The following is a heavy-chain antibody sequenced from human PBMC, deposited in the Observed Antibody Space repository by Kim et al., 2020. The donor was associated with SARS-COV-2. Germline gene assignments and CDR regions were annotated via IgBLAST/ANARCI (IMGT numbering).Heavy chain of an antibody. CDR1: GYSFTSYW. D-gene: IGHD3-9*01. Sequence: ESLKISCKGSGYSFTSYWISWVRQMPGKGLEWMGRIDPSDSYTNYSPSFQGHVTISADKSISTAYLQWSSLKASDTAMYYCARRDYDILTGDYYYYGMDVWGQGTTVTVSS. CDR3: ARRDYDILTGDYYYYGMDV. J-gene: IGHJ6*02. V-gene: IGHV5-10-1*01. CDR2: IDPSDSYT.